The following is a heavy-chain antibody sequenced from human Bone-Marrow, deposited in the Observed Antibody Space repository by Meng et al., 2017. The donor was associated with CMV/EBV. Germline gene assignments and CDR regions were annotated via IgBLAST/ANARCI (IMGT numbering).Heavy chain of an antibody. CDR1: GFTFSSHW. CDR2: ISSSSSYI. D-gene: IGHD2-2*02. V-gene: IGHV3-21*01. CDR3: AREGYCSSTSCYKYYYYYGMDV. J-gene: IGHJ6*02. Sequence: GGSLRLSCEASGFTFSSHWMHWVRQTPGKGLEWVSSISSSSSYIYYADSVKGRFTISRDNAKNSLYLQMNSLRAEDTAVYYCAREGYCSSTSCYKYYYYYGMDVWGQGTTVTVSS.